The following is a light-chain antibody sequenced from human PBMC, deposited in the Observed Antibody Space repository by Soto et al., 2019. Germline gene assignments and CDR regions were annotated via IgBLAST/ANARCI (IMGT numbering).Light chain of an antibody. V-gene: IGLV1-51*01. CDR3: GTWDSSMSAV. CDR1: SPNIGSNY. Sequence: QSVLTQPPSVSAAPGQKVTISCSGSSPNIGSNYVSWYQQLPATAPKLLIYNNTKRPSGIPDRFSGSKSGASATLGITGLLTGDEADYYCGTWDSSMSAVFGGGTKLTVL. J-gene: IGLJ2*01. CDR2: NNT.